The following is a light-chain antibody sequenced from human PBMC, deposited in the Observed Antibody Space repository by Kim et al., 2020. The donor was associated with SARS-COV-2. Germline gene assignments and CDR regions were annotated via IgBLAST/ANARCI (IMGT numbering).Light chain of an antibody. Sequence: EIVLTQSPGTLSLSPGERVTLSCRASQSVSSNYLAWYQQKPGQAPRLLIYAASRRATGISDRFSGSGSGTDFTLIISRLEPEDFGVYHCHQYGRALWTFGQGTKVDIK. V-gene: IGKV3-20*01. CDR3: HQYGRALWT. CDR1: QSVSSNY. J-gene: IGKJ1*01. CDR2: AAS.